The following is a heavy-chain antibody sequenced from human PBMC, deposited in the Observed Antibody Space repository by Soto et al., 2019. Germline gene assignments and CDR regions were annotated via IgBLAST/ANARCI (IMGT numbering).Heavy chain of an antibody. CDR1: GGSISSGGYS. D-gene: IGHD3-16*01. CDR2: IYHSGST. J-gene: IGHJ4*02. V-gene: IGHV4-30-2*01. Sequence: SETLSLTCAVSGGSISSGGYSWSWIRQPPGKGLEWIGYIYHSGSTYYNPSLKSRVTISVDRSKNQFSLKLSSVTAADTAVYYCARRWGTTFDYWGQGTLVTVSS. CDR3: ARRWGTTFDY.